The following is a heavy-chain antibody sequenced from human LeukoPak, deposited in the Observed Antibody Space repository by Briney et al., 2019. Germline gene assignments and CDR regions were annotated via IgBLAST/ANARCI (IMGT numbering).Heavy chain of an antibody. V-gene: IGHV1-2*02. Sequence: ASVKVSCKASGYTFTGYYMHWVRQAPGQGPEWMGWINPNSGGTNYAQKFQGRVTMTRDTSISTAYMELSRLRSDDTAVYYCARGGTDLGYFNSGWYADYWGQGTLVTVSS. CDR3: ARGGTDLGYFNSGWYADY. CDR2: INPNSGGT. D-gene: IGHD6-19*01. J-gene: IGHJ4*02. CDR1: GYTFTGYY.